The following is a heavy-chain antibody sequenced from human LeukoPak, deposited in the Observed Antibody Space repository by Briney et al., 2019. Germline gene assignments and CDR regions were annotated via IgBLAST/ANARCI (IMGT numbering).Heavy chain of an antibody. Sequence: KPSETLSLTCTVSGDSISSYYWSWIRQPPGKGLEWIGYIYYSGSTNYNPSLKSRVTISVDPSKNQFSLKLSSVTAADTAVYYCARGGNWFDPWGQGTLVTVSS. J-gene: IGHJ5*02. CDR3: ARGGNWFDP. CDR2: IYYSGST. CDR1: GDSISSYY. V-gene: IGHV4-59*01.